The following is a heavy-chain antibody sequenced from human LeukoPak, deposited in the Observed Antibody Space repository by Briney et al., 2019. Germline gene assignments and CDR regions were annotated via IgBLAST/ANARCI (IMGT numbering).Heavy chain of an antibody. CDR1: GGSISSHY. CDR3: ARSHSVWTSFDY. D-gene: IGHD3/OR15-3a*01. Sequence: PSETLSLTCTVSGGSISSHYWSWIRQPPGKGLEWIGYIYYSGSTNYNPSLKSRVTISVDTSKNQFSLKLSSVTAADTAVYYCARSHSVWTSFDYWGQGTLVTVSS. J-gene: IGHJ4*02. V-gene: IGHV4-59*11. CDR2: IYYSGST.